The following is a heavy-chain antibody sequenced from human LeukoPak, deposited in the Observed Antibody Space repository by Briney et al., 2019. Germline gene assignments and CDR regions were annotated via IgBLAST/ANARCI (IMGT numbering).Heavy chain of an antibody. CDR1: GFTFSFFA. CDR2: ISGNGGRT. Sequence: GGSLRLSCAASGFTFSFFAMSWVRQTPGKGLEWVSAISGNGGRTDHADSVWGRFTISRDNSKNTLDLQMSSLRAEDTAVYYCAHSTAMVSFDYWGQGTLVTVSS. V-gene: IGHV3-23*01. D-gene: IGHD5-18*01. J-gene: IGHJ4*02. CDR3: AHSTAMVSFDY.